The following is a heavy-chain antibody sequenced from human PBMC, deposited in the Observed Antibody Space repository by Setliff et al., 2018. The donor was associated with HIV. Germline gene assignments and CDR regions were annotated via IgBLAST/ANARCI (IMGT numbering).Heavy chain of an antibody. J-gene: IGHJ4*02. Sequence: RASVKVSCKASGGNFRSYGISWVRQAPGQGLEWMGGIIPMSGVPKYAQKFQGRVTITADKSTSTAYMELSSLRSEDTAVYYCARNPEMAALNYFYYWGQGTLVTVSS. V-gene: IGHV1-69*10. D-gene: IGHD6-19*01. CDR2: IIPMSGVP. CDR3: ARNPEMAALNYFYY. CDR1: GGNFRSYG.